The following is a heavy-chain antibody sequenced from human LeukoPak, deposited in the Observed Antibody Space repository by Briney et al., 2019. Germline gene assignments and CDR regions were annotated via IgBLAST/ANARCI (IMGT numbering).Heavy chain of an antibody. V-gene: IGHV3-23*01. D-gene: IGHD7-27*01. J-gene: IGHJ5*02. CDR2: ISGSGIYT. Sequence: PGGSLRLSCAASGFTVSSNYMSWVRQAPGKGLEWVSAISGSGIYTYNADSVKGRFTISRDNSKNTLYLQMNSLRAEDTAVYYCAKEGASNWGETWGQGTLVTVSS. CDR3: AKEGASNWGET. CDR1: GFTVSSNY.